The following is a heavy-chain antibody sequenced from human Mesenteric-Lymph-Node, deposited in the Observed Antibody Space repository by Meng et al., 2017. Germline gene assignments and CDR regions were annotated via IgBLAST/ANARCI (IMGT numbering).Heavy chain of an antibody. CDR1: GEALMGEY. J-gene: IGHJ2*01. CDR2: INHSGST. V-gene: IGHV4-34*01. Sequence: QSCPCMLKPPRSLPLPWVFYGEALMGEYWSWICQPPGKGLECIGEINHSGSTNYNPSLKSRVTISVDTSKNQFSLKLSSVTAADTAVYYCARVGWRQWSFDLWGRGTLVTVSS. CDR3: ARVGWRQWSFDL. D-gene: IGHD5-18*01.